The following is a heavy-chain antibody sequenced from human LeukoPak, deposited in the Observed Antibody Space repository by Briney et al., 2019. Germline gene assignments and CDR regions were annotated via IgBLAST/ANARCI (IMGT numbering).Heavy chain of an antibody. V-gene: IGHV4-39*01. CDR3: ARHLPSSGYGVYYYYYYMDV. CDR1: GGSISSSSYY. D-gene: IGHD5-12*01. Sequence: NSSETLSLTCTVSGGSISSSSYYWGWIRQPPGKGLEWIGSIYYSGSTYYNPSLKSRVTISVDTSKNQFSLKLSSVTAADTAVYYCARHLPSSGYGVYYYYYYMDVWGKGTTVTISS. CDR2: IYYSGST. J-gene: IGHJ6*03.